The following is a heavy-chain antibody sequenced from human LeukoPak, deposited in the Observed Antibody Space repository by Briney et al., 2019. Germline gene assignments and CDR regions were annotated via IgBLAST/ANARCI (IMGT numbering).Heavy chain of an antibody. J-gene: IGHJ6*02. Sequence: ASVKVSCKASGYTVTSYDINWVRQAAGQGLEWMGWMNPNSGNTGYAQKFQGRVTMTRHTSISTAYMELSSLRSEDTAVYYCATTKRGYYYYGMDVWGQGTTVTVSS. D-gene: IGHD3-10*01. CDR2: MNPNSGNT. CDR3: ATTKRGYYYYGMDV. V-gene: IGHV1-8*01. CDR1: GYTVTSYD.